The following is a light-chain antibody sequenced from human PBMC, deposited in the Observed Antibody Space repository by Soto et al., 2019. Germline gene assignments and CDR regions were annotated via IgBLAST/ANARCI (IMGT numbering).Light chain of an antibody. Sequence: QSVLTQPASVSGSLGQSITISCTGTSSDVGAYNYVSWYQQHPDKAPKHLIFEVTNRPSGVSGRFSGSKSGITASLSISGLQPEDEADYYCTSYSSSSPVLFGGGTKVTVL. CDR1: SSDVGAYNY. V-gene: IGLV2-14*01. J-gene: IGLJ2*01. CDR2: EVT. CDR3: TSYSSSSPVL.